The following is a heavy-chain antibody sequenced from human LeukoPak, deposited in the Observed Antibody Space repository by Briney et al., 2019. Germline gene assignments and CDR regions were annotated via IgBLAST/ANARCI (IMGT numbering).Heavy chain of an antibody. CDR3: ARDPGVIPVHYMDV. J-gene: IGHJ6*03. CDR2: ISGTGGTT. Sequence: GASLILSGVFFEFFFITHAMTGPRDAPGKGVDRVSDISGTGGTTYYAAYVKRPFNISRDNSKNTLFLQINRLRADDTAVYYCARDPGVIPVHYMDVWGKGTTVIVSS. CDR1: EFFFITHA. D-gene: IGHD4-23*01. V-gene: IGHV3-23*01.